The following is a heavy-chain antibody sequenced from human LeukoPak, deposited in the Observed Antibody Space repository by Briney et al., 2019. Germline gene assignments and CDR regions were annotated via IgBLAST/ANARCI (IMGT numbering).Heavy chain of an antibody. V-gene: IGHV1-69*13. CDR2: IIPIFGTA. CDR1: GGTFSSYA. J-gene: IGHJ4*02. Sequence: VASVKVSCKASGGTFSSYAISWVRQAPGQGLEWMGGIIPIFGTANYAQKFQGRVTITADESTSTAYMELSSLRSEDTAVYYCARDTDFDSSGWYYVYWGRGTLVTVSS. D-gene: IGHD6-19*01. CDR3: ARDTDFDSSGWYYVY.